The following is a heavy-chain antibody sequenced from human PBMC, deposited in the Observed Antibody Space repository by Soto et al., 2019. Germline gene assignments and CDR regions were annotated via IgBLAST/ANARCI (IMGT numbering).Heavy chain of an antibody. CDR3: AREGYNWNYFDY. CDR2: IYSGGST. V-gene: IGHV3-66*01. Sequence: GGSLRLSCAASGFTVSSNYMSWVRQAPGKGLEWVSVIYSGGSTYYADSVKGRFTISRDNSKNTLYLQMNSLRAEDTAVYYCAREGYNWNYFDYWGQGTLVTVSS. D-gene: IGHD1-20*01. CDR1: GFTVSSNY. J-gene: IGHJ4*02.